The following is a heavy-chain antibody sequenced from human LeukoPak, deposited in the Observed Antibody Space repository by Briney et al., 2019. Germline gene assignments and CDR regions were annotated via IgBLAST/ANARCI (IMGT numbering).Heavy chain of an antibody. J-gene: IGHJ4*02. V-gene: IGHV3-53*01. D-gene: IGHD5-12*01. Sequence: PGGSLRLSCAASGFTVSSNYMSWVRQAPGKGLEWVSVIYSGGSTYYADSVKGRFTISRENSKNTLYLQMNSLRAEDTAVYYCARGRVATTGFDYWGQGTLVTVSS. CDR3: ARGRVATTGFDY. CDR2: IYSGGST. CDR1: GFTVSSNY.